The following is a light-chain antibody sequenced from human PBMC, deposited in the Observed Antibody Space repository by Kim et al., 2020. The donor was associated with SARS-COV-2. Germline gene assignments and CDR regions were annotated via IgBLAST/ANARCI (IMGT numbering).Light chain of an antibody. J-gene: IGKJ2*01. CDR3: QQSYSTPRT. Sequence: DIKMTQSPSSLSASVGDRVTITCRASQSISSYLNWYQQKPGKAPKLLIYAASSLQSGVPSRFSGSGSGTDFTLTISSLQPEDFATYYCQQSYSTPRTFGQGTKLEI. CDR2: AAS. CDR1: QSISSY. V-gene: IGKV1-39*01.